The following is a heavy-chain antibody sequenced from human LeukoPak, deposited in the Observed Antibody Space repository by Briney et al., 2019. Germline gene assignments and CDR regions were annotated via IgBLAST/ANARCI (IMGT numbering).Heavy chain of an antibody. J-gene: IGHJ4*02. D-gene: IGHD3-22*01. V-gene: IGHV3-7*01. CDR1: GFTFSSYW. CDR3: ASGYYYDSSGPPDYFDY. Sequence: PGGSLRLSCAASGFTFSSYWMSWVRQAPGKGLEWVANIKQDGSEKYYVDSVKGQFTISRDNAKNSVYLQMNSLRAEDTAVYYCASGYYYDSSGPPDYFDYWGQGTLVTVSS. CDR2: IKQDGSEK.